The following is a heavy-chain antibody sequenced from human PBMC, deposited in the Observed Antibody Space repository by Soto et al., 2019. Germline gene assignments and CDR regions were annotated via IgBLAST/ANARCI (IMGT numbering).Heavy chain of an antibody. CDR2: IKSDGSGA. V-gene: IGHV3-74*01. CDR1: GFTFSSYW. CDR3: ARDMSGGTYNYYYGMDI. Sequence: GGSLRLSCAASGFTFSSYWMHWVRQAPGKGLVWVSRIKSDGSGAIYADSVKGRFTISRDNSKNTLYLQMNSLRADDTAVYYCARDMSGGTYNYYYGMDIWGQGTTVTVSS. D-gene: IGHD1-26*01. J-gene: IGHJ6*02.